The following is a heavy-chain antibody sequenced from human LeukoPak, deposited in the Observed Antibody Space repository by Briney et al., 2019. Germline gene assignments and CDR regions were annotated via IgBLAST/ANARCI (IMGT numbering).Heavy chain of an antibody. V-gene: IGHV3-48*03. J-gene: IGHJ4*02. Sequence: GGSLRLSCAASGFSFSSYEMNWVRQAPGKGLEWVSYISSGSGTTTYYADSVRGRFTISRDNAKNSLYLQMNSLRAEDTAVYYCAKARVSGYSYGVFSYWGQGTLVTVSS. CDR2: ISSGSGTTT. D-gene: IGHD5-18*01. CDR3: AKARVSGYSYGVFSY. CDR1: GFSFSSYE.